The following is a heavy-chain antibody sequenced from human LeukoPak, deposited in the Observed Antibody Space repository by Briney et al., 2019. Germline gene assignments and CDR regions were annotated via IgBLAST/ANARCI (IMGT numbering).Heavy chain of an antibody. J-gene: IGHJ4*02. V-gene: IGHV1-3*01. CDR2: INAANGNT. CDR3: ARDTIFGVVITPDY. D-gene: IGHD3-3*01. Sequence: ASVKVSCKTSGFTFTTYTMHWVRQAPGQRLEWMGWINAANGNTQYSQKFQGRVTITRDTSASTAYMELRSLRSDDTAVYYCARDTIFGVVITPDYWGQGTLVTVSS. CDR1: GFTFTTYT.